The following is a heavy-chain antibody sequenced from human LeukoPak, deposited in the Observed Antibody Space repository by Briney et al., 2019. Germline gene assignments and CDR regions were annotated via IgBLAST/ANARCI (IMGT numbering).Heavy chain of an antibody. Sequence: SETLSLTCAVSGGSILTTNWWSWVRQPPGKGVEWIGEVHLIGTSNYNPSLKCRVSMSIDKSKNQLSLKLTSVTAADTAMYYCARESGAFSPFGFWGQGTLVTVSS. CDR1: GGSILTTNW. D-gene: IGHD1-26*01. CDR2: VHLIGTS. J-gene: IGHJ4*02. CDR3: ARESGAFSPFGF. V-gene: IGHV4-4*02.